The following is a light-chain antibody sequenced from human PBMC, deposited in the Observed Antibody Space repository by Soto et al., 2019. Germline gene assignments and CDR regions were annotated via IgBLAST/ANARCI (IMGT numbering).Light chain of an antibody. Sequence: IVLTQSPGTLSLSPGERATLSCRASQSVSSNYFAWYQQKPGQAPRLLIYGTSSRSTGIPDRLSGSGSGTDFTLTIIRLEPEDFAVYYCQQYGSSPYTFGQGTKLEIK. CDR2: GTS. J-gene: IGKJ2*01. CDR3: QQYGSSPYT. V-gene: IGKV3-20*01. CDR1: QSVSSNY.